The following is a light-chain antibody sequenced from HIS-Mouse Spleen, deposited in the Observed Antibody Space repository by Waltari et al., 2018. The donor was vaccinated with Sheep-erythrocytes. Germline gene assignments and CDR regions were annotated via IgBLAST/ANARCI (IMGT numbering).Light chain of an antibody. J-gene: IGLJ2*01. Sequence: SYELTQPPSVSVSPGQTARITCSGDALPKKSAYWYQQKSGQAPVLVIYEDSKRPSGLPERFSGSSSGTMATLTISGAQVEDEADYYCYSTDSSGNGVFGGGTKLTVL. CDR1: ALPKKS. CDR2: EDS. CDR3: YSTDSSGNGV. V-gene: IGLV3-10*01.